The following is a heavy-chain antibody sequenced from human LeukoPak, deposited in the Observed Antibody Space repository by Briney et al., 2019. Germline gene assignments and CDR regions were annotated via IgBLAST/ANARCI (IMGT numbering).Heavy chain of an antibody. J-gene: IGHJ4*02. Sequence: SETLSLTCAVSGYSISSGYYWGWIRQPPGKGLEWIGSIYHSGSTYYNPSLKSRVTISVDTSKNQFSLKLSSVTAADTAVYYCARLYGAKPWYYFDYWGQGTLVTVSS. V-gene: IGHV4-38-2*01. CDR1: GYSISSGYY. D-gene: IGHD4-17*01. CDR2: IYHSGST. CDR3: ARLYGAKPWYYFDY.